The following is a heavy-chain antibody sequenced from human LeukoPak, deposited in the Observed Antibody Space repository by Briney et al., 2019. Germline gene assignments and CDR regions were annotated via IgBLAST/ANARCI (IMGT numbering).Heavy chain of an antibody. J-gene: IGHJ4*02. V-gene: IGHV3-9*01. Sequence: GGSLRLSCAASGFTFDDYAMHWVRQAPGKGLEWVSGISWNSGSIGYADSVKGRFTISRDNAKNSLYLQMNSPRAEDTALYYCAKGPYYDFWSGPVYWGQGTLVTVSS. D-gene: IGHD3-3*01. CDR3: AKGPYYDFWSGPVY. CDR2: ISWNSGSI. CDR1: GFTFDDYA.